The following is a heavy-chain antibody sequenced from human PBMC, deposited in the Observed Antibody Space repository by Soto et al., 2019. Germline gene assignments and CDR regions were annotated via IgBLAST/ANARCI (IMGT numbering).Heavy chain of an antibody. CDR3: AKGGFWSAKGRGFDP. J-gene: IGHJ5*02. D-gene: IGHD2-15*01. Sequence: GGSLRLSCAASGFTFSSYGMHWVRQAPGKGLEWVAVISYDGSNKYYADSVKGRFTISRDNSKNTLYLQMNSLRAEDTAVYYCAKGGFWSAKGRGFDPWGQGTLVTVSS. CDR1: GFTFSSYG. V-gene: IGHV3-30*18. CDR2: ISYDGSNK.